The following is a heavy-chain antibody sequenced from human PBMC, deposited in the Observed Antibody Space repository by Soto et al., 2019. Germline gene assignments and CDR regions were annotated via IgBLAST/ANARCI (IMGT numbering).Heavy chain of an antibody. CDR3: TRGDTSGVVPAAIRERKDFSYGMDF. D-gene: IGHD2-2*02. CDR2: IIPSFGTA. J-gene: IGHJ6*02. V-gene: IGHV1-69*01. CDR1: GCTFSSYA. Sequence: QVQLVQSGAGVKKPGSSVKVSCTASGCTFSSYAISWVRQAPGQGLEWMGGIIPSFGTANYAQKFQGRVTITADDSTRIAYTGLSSLRSEHPAVYYCTRGDTSGVVPAAIRERKDFSYGMDFWGQGTTVTVSS.